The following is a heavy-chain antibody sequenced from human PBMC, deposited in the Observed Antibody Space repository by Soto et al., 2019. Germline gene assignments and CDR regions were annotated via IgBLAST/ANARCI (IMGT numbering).Heavy chain of an antibody. CDR2: IYHSGST. V-gene: IGHV4-30-2*01. Sequence: PSETLSLTCAVSGGSISSGGYSWSWIRQPPGKGLEWIGYIYHSGSTYYNPSLKSRVTISVDRSKNQFSLKLSSVTAADTAVYYCARGLLVGEIHGVPFDPWGQGTLVTVSS. J-gene: IGHJ5*02. CDR3: ARGLLVGEIHGVPFDP. CDR1: GGSISSGGYS. D-gene: IGHD1-26*01.